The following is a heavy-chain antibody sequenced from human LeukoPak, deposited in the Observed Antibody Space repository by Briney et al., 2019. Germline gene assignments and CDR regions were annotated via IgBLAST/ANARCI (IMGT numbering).Heavy chain of an antibody. CDR3: ARGAGRWSTDTTYSNY. CDR2: INPNSGGT. D-gene: IGHD1-26*01. CDR1: GYTFTGYY. V-gene: IGHV1-2*02. J-gene: IGHJ4*02. Sequence: ASVKVSCKASGYTFTGYYMHWVRQAPGQGLEWMGWINPNSGGTNYAQKFQGRVTMTRDTSISTAYMELSRLRSDDTAVYYCARGAGRWSTDTTYSNYWGQGTLATVSS.